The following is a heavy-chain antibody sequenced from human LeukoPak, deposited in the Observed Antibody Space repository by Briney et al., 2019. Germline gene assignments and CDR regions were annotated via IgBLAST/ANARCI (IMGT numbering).Heavy chain of an antibody. V-gene: IGHV5-10-1*01. CDR2: INPSDSCT. Sequence: GESLKISCKGSGYSFSTYWINWVRQTPGKGPEWMGRINPSDSCTKYSPSFQGHVTISTDKSINTVHLQWSSLKASDTATYYCARGSGSSGYYGMDVWGKGTTVTVSS. J-gene: IGHJ6*04. CDR3: ARGSGSSGYYGMDV. D-gene: IGHD3-10*01. CDR1: GYSFSTYW.